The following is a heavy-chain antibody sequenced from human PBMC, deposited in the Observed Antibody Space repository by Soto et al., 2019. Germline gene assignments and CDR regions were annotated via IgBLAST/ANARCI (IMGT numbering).Heavy chain of an antibody. D-gene: IGHD5-12*01. Sequence: QVQLQESGTGQVKPSQTLSLTCTVSGGSINRGGYYWSWIRQHPGKGMEWIGYIYYSGSTYYNPSLKSRVTSSVDTSKNKFSLELSYVSAADTAVYYCARRGYSGYDPFDNWGQGTLVIVSS. CDR1: GGSINRGGYY. J-gene: IGHJ4*02. CDR3: ARRGYSGYDPFDN. CDR2: IYYSGST. V-gene: IGHV4-31*03.